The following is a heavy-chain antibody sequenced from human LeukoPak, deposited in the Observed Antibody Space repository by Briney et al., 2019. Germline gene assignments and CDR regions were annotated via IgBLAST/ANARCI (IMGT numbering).Heavy chain of an antibody. CDR2: INPSGGST. D-gene: IGHD3-3*01. J-gene: IGHJ6*02. CDR1: GYTFTSYY. V-gene: IGHV1-46*01. CDR3: AREEGFWSGLVPYYYGMDV. Sequence: GASVKVSCKASGYTFTSYYMHWVRQAPGQGLEWMGIINPSGGSTSYAQKFQGRVTITADESTSTAYMELSSLRSEDTAVYYCAREEGFWSGLVPYYYGMDVWGQGTTVTVSS.